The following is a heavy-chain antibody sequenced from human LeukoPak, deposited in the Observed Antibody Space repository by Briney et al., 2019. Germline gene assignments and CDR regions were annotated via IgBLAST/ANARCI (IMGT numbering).Heavy chain of an antibody. CDR1: GFTFTSSA. CDR2: IVVGSGNT. CDR3: AAVIGSDESSDY. D-gene: IGHD3-16*01. Sequence: ASVKVSCKASGFTFTSSAMQWVRQARGQRLEWIGWIVVGSGNTNYAQKFQERVTITRDMSISTAYMELSSLRSEDTAVYYCAAVIGSDESSDYWGQGTLVTVSS. V-gene: IGHV1-58*02. J-gene: IGHJ4*02.